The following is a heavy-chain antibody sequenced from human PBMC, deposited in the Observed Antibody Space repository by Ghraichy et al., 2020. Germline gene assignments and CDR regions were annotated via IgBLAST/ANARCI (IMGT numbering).Heavy chain of an antibody. V-gene: IGHV4-59*08. CDR3: TRHGIGGRWRYPYFFDS. Sequence: SETLSLTCTVSGGSISGYYWSWIRRPPGKGLEWIGYIHYAGSTNYEPSLRGRVTISVDTAKNQVSLELTSVTAADTAVYYCTRHGIGGRWRYPYFFDSWGQGILVTAS. CDR2: IHYAGST. D-gene: IGHD1-14*01. CDR1: GGSISGYY. J-gene: IGHJ4*02.